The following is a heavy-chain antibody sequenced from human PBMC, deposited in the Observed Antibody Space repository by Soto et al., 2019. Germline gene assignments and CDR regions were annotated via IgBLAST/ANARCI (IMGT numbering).Heavy chain of an antibody. CDR2: INHSGST. D-gene: IGHD4-4*01. Sequence: SETLSLTCAVYGGSFSGYYWSWIRQPPGKGLEWIGEINHSGSTNYNPSLKSRVTISVDTSKNQFSLKLSSVTAADTAVYYCARGVGDSNYFFVRWGQGALVTVSS. CDR3: ARGVGDSNYFFVR. CDR1: GGSFSGYY. V-gene: IGHV4-34*01. J-gene: IGHJ4*02.